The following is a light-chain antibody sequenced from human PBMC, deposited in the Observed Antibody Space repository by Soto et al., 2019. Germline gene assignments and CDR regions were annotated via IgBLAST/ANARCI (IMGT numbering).Light chain of an antibody. CDR1: QSISSW. Sequence: DIKMNHSPSTLSASVGDRVTITCRASQSISSWLAWYQQKPGKAPKLLIYDASSLESGVPSRFSGSGSGTEFTLTISSLQPDDFATYYCQQYNDYSTWTFGQGTKVDI. CDR2: DAS. V-gene: IGKV1-5*01. CDR3: QQYNDYSTWT. J-gene: IGKJ1*01.